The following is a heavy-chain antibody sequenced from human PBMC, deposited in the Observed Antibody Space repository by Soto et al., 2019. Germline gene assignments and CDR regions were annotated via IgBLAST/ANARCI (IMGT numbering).Heavy chain of an antibody. Sequence: ASVKVSCKASGYTFSNYGISWVRQAPGQGLEWMGWISGYNGNTNYARKLQDRITMTTDIPTSTAYMELRSLRSDDTAVYYCARDPRTYYYDTTGSPIDFWGQGTLVTVS. J-gene: IGHJ4*02. D-gene: IGHD3-22*01. CDR1: GYTFSNYG. V-gene: IGHV1-18*01. CDR2: ISGYNGNT. CDR3: ARDPRTYYYDTTGSPIDF.